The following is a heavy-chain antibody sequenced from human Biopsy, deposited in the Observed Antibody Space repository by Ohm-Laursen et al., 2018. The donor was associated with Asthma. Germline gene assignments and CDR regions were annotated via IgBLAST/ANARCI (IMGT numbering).Heavy chain of an antibody. D-gene: IGHD6-19*01. J-gene: IGHJ1*01. Sequence: SQTLSLTSAISGGSFTHYFWMWIRQPPGKGLEWIGEINYRGDTNYNPSLESRVSISVDTSTYHFSLRLNSVTAADTAVYYCVRGEEVAGTYFKDWNQGTLVTVSS. CDR1: GGSFTHYF. V-gene: IGHV4-34*01. CDR2: INYRGDT. CDR3: VRGEEVAGTYFKD.